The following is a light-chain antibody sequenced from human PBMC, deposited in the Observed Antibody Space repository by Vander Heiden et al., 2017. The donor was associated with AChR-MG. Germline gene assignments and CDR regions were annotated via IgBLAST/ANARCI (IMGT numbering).Light chain of an antibody. CDR2: SAS. CDR1: QGVSNY. CDR3: QQLHTYPFT. V-gene: IGKV1-9*01. J-gene: IGKJ3*01. Sequence: DIQLTQSPSFLSASVGDRVTITCRASQGVSNYLAWYQQKPGTAPNLLIYSASTLPLGVPSRFRGSASGTEFTLTVNILQPEDFATYFCQQLHTYPFTFGPGTKLDIK.